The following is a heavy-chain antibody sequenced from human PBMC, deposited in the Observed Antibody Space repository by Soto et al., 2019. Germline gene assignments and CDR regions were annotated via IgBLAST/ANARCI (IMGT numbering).Heavy chain of an antibody. J-gene: IGHJ4*02. CDR2: ISYDGSNK. Sequence: GGSLRLSCAASGFTFSSYGMHWVRQAPGKGLEWVAVISYDGSNKYYADSVKGRFTISRDNSKNTLYLQMNSLRAEDTAVYYCAAEYCTNGVCYWGPLSYWGQGTLVTVSS. V-gene: IGHV3-30*03. CDR3: AAEYCTNGVCYWGPLSY. D-gene: IGHD2-8*01. CDR1: GFTFSSYG.